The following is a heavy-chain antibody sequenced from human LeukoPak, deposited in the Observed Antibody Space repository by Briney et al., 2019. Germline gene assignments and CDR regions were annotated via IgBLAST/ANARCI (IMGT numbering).Heavy chain of an antibody. V-gene: IGHV3-74*01. D-gene: IGHD3-10*01. CDR1: GFTFSSYW. J-gene: IGHJ4*02. Sequence: GGSLRLSCEASGFTFSSYWMHWVRQDPGKGLVWVSHINNDGSITNYADSVKGRFTISGDNAKNTLYLQMNSLRAEDTAVYYCAKDLHYGSADYWGQGTLVTVSS. CDR2: INNDGSIT. CDR3: AKDLHYGSADY.